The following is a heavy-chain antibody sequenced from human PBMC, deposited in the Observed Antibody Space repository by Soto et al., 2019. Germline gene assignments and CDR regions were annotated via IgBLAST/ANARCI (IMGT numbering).Heavy chain of an antibody. CDR2: IYYSGST. V-gene: IGHV4-61*01. Sequence: SETLSLTCTVSGGSVSSGSYYWSWIRQPPGKGLERIGYIYYSGSTNYNPSLKSRVTISVDTSKNQFSLKLSSVTAADTAVYYCARDGGYSYGNFFDYWGQGTLVTVSS. CDR1: GGSVSSGSYY. J-gene: IGHJ4*02. CDR3: ARDGGYSYGNFFDY. D-gene: IGHD5-18*01.